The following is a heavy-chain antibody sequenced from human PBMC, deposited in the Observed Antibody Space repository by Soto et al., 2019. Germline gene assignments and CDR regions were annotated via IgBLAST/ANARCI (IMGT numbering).Heavy chain of an antibody. CDR1: GGTFSSYA. CDR2: IIPIFGTA. Sequence: QVQLVQSGAEVKKPGSSVKVSCKASGGTFSSYAISWVRQAPGHGLEWMGGIIPIFGTANYAQKFQGRVTITADKSTSTAYMELSSLRSEDTAVYYCARNLYCSRTSCYLPSYYYGMDVWGQGTTVTVSS. J-gene: IGHJ6*02. CDR3: ARNLYCSRTSCYLPSYYYGMDV. V-gene: IGHV1-69*06. D-gene: IGHD2-2*01.